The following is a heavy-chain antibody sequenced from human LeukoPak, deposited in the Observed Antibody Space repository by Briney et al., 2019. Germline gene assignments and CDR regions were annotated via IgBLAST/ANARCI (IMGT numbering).Heavy chain of an antibody. D-gene: IGHD5-18*01. CDR3: AGSGYSYGIGY. Sequence: GGSLRLSCAASGLTFSSHWMHWVRQAPGKGLVWVSRINSDGSSTSYADSVKGRFTISRDNAKNTLYLQMNGLRAEDTAVYYCAGSGYSYGIGYWGQGTLVTVSS. J-gene: IGHJ4*02. CDR1: GLTFSSHW. CDR2: INSDGSST. V-gene: IGHV3-74*01.